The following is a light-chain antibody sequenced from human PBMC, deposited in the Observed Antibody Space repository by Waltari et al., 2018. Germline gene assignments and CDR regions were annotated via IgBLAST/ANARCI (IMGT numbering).Light chain of an antibody. V-gene: IGLV1-44*01. Sequence: QSVLTQPPSASGTPGQRVTISCSGSSSNIGSDTVNWFQHLPGTAPKLLIYPDNQRPSGVPDRFSGSKPGTSASLAISGLQSEDEADYYCATWDDTLHGCWVFGGGTKLTVL. CDR3: ATWDDTLHGCWV. J-gene: IGLJ3*02. CDR2: PDN. CDR1: SSNIGSDT.